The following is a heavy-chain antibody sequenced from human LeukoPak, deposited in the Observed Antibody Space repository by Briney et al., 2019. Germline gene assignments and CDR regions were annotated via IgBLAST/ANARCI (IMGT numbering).Heavy chain of an antibody. V-gene: IGHV3-23*01. CDR2: ISDSGDST. CDR3: AKGDCSSTSCYSEYYYYGMDV. J-gene: IGHJ6*04. D-gene: IGHD2-2*02. CDR1: GFTFSIYA. Sequence: GGSLRLSCAASGFTFSIYAMTWVRQAPGKGLEWVSGISDSGDSTYYADSVKGRFTISRDNSKNTLYLQMNSLRAEDTAVYYCAKGDCSSTSCYSEYYYYGMDVWGKGTTVTVSS.